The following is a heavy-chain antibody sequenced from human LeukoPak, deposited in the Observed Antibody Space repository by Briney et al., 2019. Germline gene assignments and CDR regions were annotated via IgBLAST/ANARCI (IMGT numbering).Heavy chain of an antibody. CDR2: IYYSGST. J-gene: IGHJ4*02. Sequence: SETLSLTCTVSGGSISSSSYYWGWIRQPPGKGLEWIGSIYYSGSTYYNPSLKSRVTISVDTSKNQFSLKLSSVTAADTAVYYCARHAIAVAGTLFDYWGQGTLVTVSS. D-gene: IGHD6-19*01. CDR1: GGSISSSSYY. CDR3: ARHAIAVAGTLFDY. V-gene: IGHV4-39*01.